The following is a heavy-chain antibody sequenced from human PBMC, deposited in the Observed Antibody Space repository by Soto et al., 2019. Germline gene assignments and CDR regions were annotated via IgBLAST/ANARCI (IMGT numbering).Heavy chain of an antibody. Sequence: GECLKISCKGSGYNFTNFGIAWVRQMPGKGLEWMAIIYPGDSDSKYRPSLQGQVTISADKSTNSAYLQWSSLKASDTAIYCCARQPLPIIDYFELWGQGTLVTVSS. CDR3: ARQPLPIIDYFEL. V-gene: IGHV5-51*01. CDR1: GYNFTNFG. D-gene: IGHD1-20*01. J-gene: IGHJ4*01. CDR2: IYPGDSDS.